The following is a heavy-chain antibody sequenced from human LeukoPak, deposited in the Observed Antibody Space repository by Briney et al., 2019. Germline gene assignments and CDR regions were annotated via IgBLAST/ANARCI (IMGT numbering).Heavy chain of an antibody. CDR2: ISYDGSNK. D-gene: IGHD6-19*01. V-gene: IGHV3-30*01. CDR1: GFTFSSYA. CDR3: ARDGGKVAVAGTSFGDY. Sequence: GGSLRLSCAASGFTFSSYAMHWVRQAPGKGLEGVAVISYDGSNKYYADSVKGRFTISRDNSKNTLYLQMNSLRAEDTAVYYCARDGGKVAVAGTSFGDYWGQGTLVTVSS. J-gene: IGHJ4*02.